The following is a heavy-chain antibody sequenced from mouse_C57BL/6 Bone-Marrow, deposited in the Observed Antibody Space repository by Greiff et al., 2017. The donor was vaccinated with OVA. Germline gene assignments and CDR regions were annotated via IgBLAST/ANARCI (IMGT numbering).Heavy chain of an antibody. V-gene: IGHV1-26*01. CDR1: GYTFTDYY. D-gene: IGHD1-1*02. Sequence: EVQLQQSGPELVKPGASVKISCKASGYTFTDYYMNWVKQSHGKSLEWIGDINPNNGGTSYNQKFKGKATLTVDKSSSTAYMELRSLTSEDSAFYYCARRELMDDYWGQGTTLTVSS. CDR3: ARRELMDDY. J-gene: IGHJ2*01. CDR2: INPNNGGT.